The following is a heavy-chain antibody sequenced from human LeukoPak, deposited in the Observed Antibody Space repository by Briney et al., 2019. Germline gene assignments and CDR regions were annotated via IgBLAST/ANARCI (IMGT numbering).Heavy chain of an antibody. CDR3: AREGGYSYGSHAFDI. D-gene: IGHD5-18*01. CDR1: GFTFSSYS. V-gene: IGHV3-21*01. CDR2: ISSSSSYI. Sequence: GGSLRLSCAASGFTFSSYSMNWVRQAPGKGLEWVSSISSSSSYIYYADSVKGRFTFSRDDAKNSLYLQMNRLRAEDTAVYFCAREGGYSYGSHAFDIWGQGTIVTVSS. J-gene: IGHJ3*02.